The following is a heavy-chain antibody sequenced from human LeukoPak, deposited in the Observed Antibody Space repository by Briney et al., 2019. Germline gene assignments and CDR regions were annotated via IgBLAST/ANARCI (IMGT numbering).Heavy chain of an antibody. CDR2: ISSSSSYI. V-gene: IGHV3-21*01. D-gene: IGHD1-26*01. CDR3: ARDDERDYTNLVGATLDY. J-gene: IGHJ4*02. CDR1: GFTFSSYS. Sequence: PGGSLRLSCAASGFTFSSYSMNWVRQAPGKGLEWVSSISSSSSYIYYADSVKGRFTISRDNAKNSLYLQMNGLRAEDTAVHYCARDDERDYTNLVGATLDYWGRGTLVTVSS.